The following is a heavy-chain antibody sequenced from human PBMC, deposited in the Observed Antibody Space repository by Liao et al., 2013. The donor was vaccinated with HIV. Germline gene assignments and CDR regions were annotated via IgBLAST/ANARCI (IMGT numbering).Heavy chain of an antibody. D-gene: IGHD3-3*01. CDR1: GGSISSGSYY. J-gene: IGHJ4*02. Sequence: QVQLQESGPGLVKPSQTLSLTCTVSGGSISSGSYYWSWIRQPAGKGLEWIGRIYTSGSTNYNPSLKSRVTISVDTSKNQFSLKLSSVTAADTAVYYCARDNTIFGGGPFDYWGQGTLVTVSS. V-gene: IGHV4-61*02. CDR3: ARDNTIFGGGPFDY. CDR2: IYTSGST.